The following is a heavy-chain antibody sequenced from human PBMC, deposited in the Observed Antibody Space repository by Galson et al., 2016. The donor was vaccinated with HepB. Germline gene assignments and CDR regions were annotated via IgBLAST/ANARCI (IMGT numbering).Heavy chain of an antibody. J-gene: IGHJ4*02. CDR1: GFTFNNYG. V-gene: IGHV3-48*01. CDR3: ARGRLEKIDY. CDR2: ISSSGIIR. D-gene: IGHD1-1*01. Sequence: SLRLSCAASGFTFNNYGMNWVRQAPGKGLEWVSYISSSGIIRYYADSVKGRFTISRDNAKNSLYLQMNSLGAEDTAVYYCARGRLEKIDYWGQGTLVTVSS.